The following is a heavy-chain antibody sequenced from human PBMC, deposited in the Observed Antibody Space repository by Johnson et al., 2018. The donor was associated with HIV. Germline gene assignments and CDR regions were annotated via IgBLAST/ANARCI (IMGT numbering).Heavy chain of an antibody. CDR2: ISYDGSNK. V-gene: IGHV3-30*18. CDR1: VFMFSNYG. J-gene: IGHJ3*02. D-gene: IGHD1-26*01. Sequence: QVQLVESGGGVVQPGGSLRLSCATSVFMFSNYGMHWIRQAPGKGLEWGAVISYDGSNKYYADSMKGRFTISRDNSKSTLNLEMNSLRAEDTAVYHCAKDRRVVGAYDAFDIWGQGTMVTVSS. CDR3: AKDRRVVGAYDAFDI.